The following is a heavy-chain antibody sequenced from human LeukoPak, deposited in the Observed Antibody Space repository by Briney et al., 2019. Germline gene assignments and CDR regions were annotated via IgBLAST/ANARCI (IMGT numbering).Heavy chain of an antibody. V-gene: IGHV4-34*01. CDR1: GGSFSGYY. CDR2: INHSGST. J-gene: IGHJ4*02. D-gene: IGHD1-26*01. CDR3: ARGQSIVGATGDY. Sequence: SETLSLTCAVYGGSFSGYYWSWIRQHPGKGLEWIGEINHSGSTNYNPSLKSRVTMSVDTSKNQFSLKLSSVTAADTAVYYCARGQSIVGATGDYWGQGTLVTVSS.